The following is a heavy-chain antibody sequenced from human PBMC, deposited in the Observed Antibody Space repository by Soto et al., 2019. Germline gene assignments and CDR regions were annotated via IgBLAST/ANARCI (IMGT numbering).Heavy chain of an antibody. V-gene: IGHV1-69*08. D-gene: IGHD6-13*01. J-gene: IGHJ4*02. CDR1: GGTFSSYT. Sequence: QVQLVQSGAEVTKPGSSVKVSCKASGGTFSSYTISWVRQAPGQGLEWMGRIIPILGIANYAQKFQGRVTTTADKSTSTDYMELSSLRSDDTAVYYCARDPIAAAGTPYWGQGTLVTVSS. CDR2: IIPILGIA. CDR3: ARDPIAAAGTPY.